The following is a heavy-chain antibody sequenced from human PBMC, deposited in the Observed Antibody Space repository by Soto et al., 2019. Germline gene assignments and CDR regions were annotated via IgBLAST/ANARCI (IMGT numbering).Heavy chain of an antibody. D-gene: IGHD3-3*01. CDR3: ARLRITIFGVARYGMDV. Sequence: QVQLVQPGAEEKKPGASVKVYCKASGYTFTRYAMQWVRQAPGQRLEWMGWINAGNGNTKYSQKFKGRVTITRDTSASTAYMELSSLRSEDTAVYYCARLRITIFGVARYGMDVWGQGTTVTVSS. CDR1: GYTFTRYA. CDR2: INAGNGNT. J-gene: IGHJ6*02. V-gene: IGHV1-3*05.